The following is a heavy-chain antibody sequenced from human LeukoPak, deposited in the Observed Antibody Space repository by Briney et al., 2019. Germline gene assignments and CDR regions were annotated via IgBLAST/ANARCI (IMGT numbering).Heavy chain of an antibody. CDR1: GFTFSSSA. J-gene: IGHJ5*02. Sequence: GGSLRLSCAASGFTFSSSAMSWVRQAPGKGLEWVSAISNNGGYTYYADSVQGRFTISRDNSKSTLYLQMNSLRAEDTAVYYCARESYDFWSGYYNNWFDPWGQGTLVTVSS. CDR2: ISNNGGYT. D-gene: IGHD3-3*01. CDR3: ARESYDFWSGYYNNWFDP. V-gene: IGHV3-23*01.